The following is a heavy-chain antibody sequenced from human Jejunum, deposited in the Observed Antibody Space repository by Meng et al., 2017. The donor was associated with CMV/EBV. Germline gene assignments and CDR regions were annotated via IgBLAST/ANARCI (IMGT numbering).Heavy chain of an antibody. D-gene: IGHD1-26*01. CDR3: VRGQKGIVGANWFDP. J-gene: IGHJ5*02. Sequence: ASGFRFSEYDMQWVRQVSGKGLEWVSGIGGSFETYYAGSMRGRFTISRENAQNSLHLQMNSLRAGDTAIYYCVRGQKGIVGANWFDPWGQGTLVTVSS. V-gene: IGHV3-13*01. CDR2: IGGSFET. CDR1: GFRFSEYD.